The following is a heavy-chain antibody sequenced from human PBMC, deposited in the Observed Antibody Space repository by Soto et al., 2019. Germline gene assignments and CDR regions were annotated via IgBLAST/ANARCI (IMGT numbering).Heavy chain of an antibody. Sequence: ASVKVSCKASGYTFTSYGISWVRQAPGQGLEWMGWISAYNGNTNYSQKLQGRVTMTTDTSTSTAYMELRSLISDDTAVYFCARDIGAYGDYYYYYYYMDVWGKGTTVTVS. CDR3: ARDIGAYGDYYYYYYYMDV. V-gene: IGHV1-18*01. D-gene: IGHD4-17*01. CDR2: ISAYNGNT. CDR1: GYTFTSYG. J-gene: IGHJ6*03.